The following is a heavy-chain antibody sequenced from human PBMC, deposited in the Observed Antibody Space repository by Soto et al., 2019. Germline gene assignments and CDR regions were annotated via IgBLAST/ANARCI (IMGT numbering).Heavy chain of an antibody. Sequence: SETLSLTCTVSGGSISSYYWSWIRQPPGKGLEWIGYIYYSGSTNYNPSLKSRVTISVDTSKNQFSLKLSSVAAADTAVYYCARLYGDYDPDPENYYYYYYMDVWGKGTTVTVSS. CDR2: IYYSGST. V-gene: IGHV4-59*01. J-gene: IGHJ6*03. CDR1: GGSISSYY. CDR3: ARLYGDYDPDPENYYYYYYMDV. D-gene: IGHD4-17*01.